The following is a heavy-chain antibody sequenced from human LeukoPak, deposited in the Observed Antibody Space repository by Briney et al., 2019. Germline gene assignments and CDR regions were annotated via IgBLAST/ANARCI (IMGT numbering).Heavy chain of an antibody. Sequence: PGGSLRLSCAASGFTFSSYAMHWVRPAPGKGLEWVALIPYDGSNKYYADSVKGRFTVSRDNSKNTLYLQMNSLGAEDTAVYYCARRAGAYSHPYDYWGQGTLVTVSS. V-gene: IGHV3-30*04. D-gene: IGHD4/OR15-4a*01. CDR2: IPYDGSNK. J-gene: IGHJ4*02. CDR3: ARRAGAYSHPYDY. CDR1: GFTFSSYA.